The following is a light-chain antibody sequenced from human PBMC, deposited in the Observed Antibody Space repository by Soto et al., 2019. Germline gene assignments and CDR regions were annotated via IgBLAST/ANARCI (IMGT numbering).Light chain of an antibody. V-gene: IGLV1-44*01. CDR2: TIN. CDR1: SSNIGSNT. J-gene: IGLJ2*01. Sequence: QSVLTQSPSASGTPGQRVTISCSGSSSNIGSNTVNWYQQLPGTAPKLLIYTINQRPSGVPDRFSGSKSGTSASLAISGLQSEAEADYYCAAWDDSVNGLVFGGGTKVTVL. CDR3: AAWDDSVNGLV.